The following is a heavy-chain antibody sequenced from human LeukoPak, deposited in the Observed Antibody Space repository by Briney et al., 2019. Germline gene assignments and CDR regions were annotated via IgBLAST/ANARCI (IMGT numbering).Heavy chain of an antibody. V-gene: IGHV1-8*01. J-gene: IGHJ4*02. CDR2: VNTKSGNT. CDR1: GYTFTSYD. CDR3: ARGDGSPDY. Sequence: ASVKVSCKASGYTFTSYDINWVRQATGQGLEWLGWVNTKSGNTGSAQNFQGRLTITRDTSINTAYMELSSLRSEDTAIYYCARGDGSPDYWGQGTLVTVSS. D-gene: IGHD2-15*01.